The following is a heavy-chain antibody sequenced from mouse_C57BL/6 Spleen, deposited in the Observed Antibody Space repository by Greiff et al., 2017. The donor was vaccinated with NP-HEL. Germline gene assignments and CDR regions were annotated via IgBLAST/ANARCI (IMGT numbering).Heavy chain of an antibody. CDR3: APLTGTRAMDY. Sequence: VQLQQSGAELVKPGASVKLSCKASGYTFTSYWMHWVKQRPGQGLEWIGMIHPNSGSTNYNEKFKSKATLTVDKSSSTAYMQLSSLTSEDSAVYYCAPLTGTRAMDYWGQGTSVTVSS. CDR2: IHPNSGST. V-gene: IGHV1-64*01. CDR1: GYTFTSYW. J-gene: IGHJ4*01. D-gene: IGHD4-1*01.